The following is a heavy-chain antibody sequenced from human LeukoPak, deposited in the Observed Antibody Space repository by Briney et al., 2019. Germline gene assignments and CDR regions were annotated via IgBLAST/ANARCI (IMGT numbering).Heavy chain of an antibody. Sequence: PGGSLRLSCAASGFTFSSYSMNWVRQAPGKGLEWVSYISSSGSTIHYADSVKGRFTISRDNAKNSLFLQVNSLRDEDTAVYFCARGAYYYDTSDYYTKDYWGQGTLVTVSS. CDR2: ISSSGSTI. CDR3: ARGAYYYDTSDYYTKDY. V-gene: IGHV3-48*02. D-gene: IGHD3-22*01. J-gene: IGHJ4*02. CDR1: GFTFSSYS.